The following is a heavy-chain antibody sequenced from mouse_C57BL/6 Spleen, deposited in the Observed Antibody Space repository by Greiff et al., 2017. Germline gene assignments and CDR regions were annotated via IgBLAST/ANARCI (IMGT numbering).Heavy chain of an antibody. J-gene: IGHJ2*01. CDR1: GYTFTSYW. D-gene: IGHD2-4*01. V-gene: IGHV1-52*01. CDR2: IDPSDSET. CDR3: ARNYDGYFDY. Sequence: VQLQQSGAELVRPGSSVKLSCKASGYTFTSYWMHWVKQRPIQGLEWIGNIDPSDSETHYNQKFKDKATLTVDKSSSTAYMQLSSLTSEDSAVYYCARNYDGYFDYWGQGTTLTVSS.